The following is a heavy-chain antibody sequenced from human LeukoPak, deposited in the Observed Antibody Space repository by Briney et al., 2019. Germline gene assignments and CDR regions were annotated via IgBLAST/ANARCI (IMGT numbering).Heavy chain of an antibody. J-gene: IGHJ4*02. CDR1: GGSISSSSYY. D-gene: IGHD3-22*01. V-gene: IGHV4-39*01. CDR2: IYYSGST. CDR3: ARLQGNYYDSSGYYYYFDY. Sequence: SETLSLTCTVSGGSISSSSYYWGWIRQPPGKGLEWIGSIYYSGSTYYNPSLKSRVTISVDTFKNQFSLKLSSVTAADTAVYYCARLQGNYYDSSGYYYYFDYWGQGTLVTVSS.